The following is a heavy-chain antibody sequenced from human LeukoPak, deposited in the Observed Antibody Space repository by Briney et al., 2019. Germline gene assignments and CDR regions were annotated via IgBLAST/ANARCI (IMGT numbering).Heavy chain of an antibody. V-gene: IGHV1-8*01. Sequence: GASVKVSCKASGYTFTSYDVNWVRQATGQGLEWMGWMNPNSGNTGYAQKFQGRVTMTRNTSISTAYMELSSLRSEDTAVYYCARVGSWIQLWPTTNYYYYMDVWGKGTTVTVSS. J-gene: IGHJ6*03. CDR1: GYTFTSYD. CDR3: ARVGSWIQLWPTTNYYYYMDV. D-gene: IGHD5-18*01. CDR2: MNPNSGNT.